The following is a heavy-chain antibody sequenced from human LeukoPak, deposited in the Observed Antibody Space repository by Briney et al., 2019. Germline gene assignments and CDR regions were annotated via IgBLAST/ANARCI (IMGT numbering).Heavy chain of an antibody. CDR2: LSASGGRT. CDR1: GFTFSSYA. Sequence: GGSLRLSCAASGFTFSSYAMNWVRQARGKGLEWVSGLSASGGRTHYADSVKGRFTISRDNFKKTLYLQMNSLRDVDTAVYYCAKDEGMAVSGTGGYDSWGQGTPVTVSS. V-gene: IGHV3-23*01. J-gene: IGHJ4*02. D-gene: IGHD6-19*01. CDR3: AKDEGMAVSGTGGYDS.